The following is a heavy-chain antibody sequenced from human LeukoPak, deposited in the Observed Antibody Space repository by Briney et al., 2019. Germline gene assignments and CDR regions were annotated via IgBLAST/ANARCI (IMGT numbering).Heavy chain of an antibody. J-gene: IGHJ4*02. CDR2: IYPGDSDT. Sequence: ESLKISCKGSGYSFTSYWIGWVRQMPGKGLEWMGIIYPGDSDTRYSPSFQGQVTISADKSISTAYLQWSSLKASDTAMYYCARPYCSGGSCYSFSFDYWGQGTLVTVSS. CDR1: GYSFTSYW. D-gene: IGHD2-15*01. CDR3: ARPYCSGGSCYSFSFDY. V-gene: IGHV5-51*01.